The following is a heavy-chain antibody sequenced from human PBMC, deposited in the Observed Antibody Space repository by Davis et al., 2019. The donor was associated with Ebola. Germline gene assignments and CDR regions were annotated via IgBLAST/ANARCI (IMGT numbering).Heavy chain of an antibody. CDR1: GGTFSSYA. D-gene: IGHD6-19*01. V-gene: IGHV1-69*04. J-gene: IGHJ4*02. Sequence: SVKVSCKASGGTFSSYAISWVRQAPGQGLEWMGRIIPILGIANYAQKFQGRVTITADKSTSTAYMELSSLRSEDTAVYYCARHWRKWLGIYYFDYWGQGTLVTVSS. CDR3: ARHWRKWLGIYYFDY. CDR2: IIPILGIA.